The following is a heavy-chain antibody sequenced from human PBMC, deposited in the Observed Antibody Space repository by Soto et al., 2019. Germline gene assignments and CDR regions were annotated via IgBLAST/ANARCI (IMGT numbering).Heavy chain of an antibody. CDR2: IFPGDSDT. J-gene: IGHJ4*02. V-gene: IGHV5-51*01. CDR3: VRPNFGALTHFDF. Sequence: PGASLKISCKAIGYTFTNYWIGWVRQTPGKGLAWMGIIFPGDSDTRYNPSFEGQVTVSADESISTAYLQWNTLKASDTAIYYCVRPNFGALTHFDFWGQGTLVTSPQ. CDR1: GYTFTNYW. D-gene: IGHD3-16*01.